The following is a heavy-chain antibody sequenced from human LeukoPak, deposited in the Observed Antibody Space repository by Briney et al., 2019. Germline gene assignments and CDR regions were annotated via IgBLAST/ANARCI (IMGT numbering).Heavy chain of an antibody. D-gene: IGHD3-22*01. CDR2: IYYSGST. CDR3: ARDLGHYYDSRGYFDY. V-gene: IGHV4-59*01. CDR1: GGSISSYY. Sequence: SETLSLTCTVSGGSISSYYWSWIRQPPGKGLEWIGYIYYSGSTNYNPSLKSRVTISVDTSKNQFSLKLSSVTAADTAVYYCARDLGHYYDSRGYFDYLGQGTLVTVSS. J-gene: IGHJ4*02.